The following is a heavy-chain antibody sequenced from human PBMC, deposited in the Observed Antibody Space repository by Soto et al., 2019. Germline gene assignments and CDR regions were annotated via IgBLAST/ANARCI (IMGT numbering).Heavy chain of an antibody. CDR3: ARVGMPTTTGIDY. CDR2: ISSSSSYI. CDR1: GFTFSSYS. J-gene: IGHJ4*02. V-gene: IGHV3-21*01. D-gene: IGHD1-1*01. Sequence: GGSLRLSCAASGFTFSSYSMNWVRQAPGKGLEWVSSISSSSSYIYYADSVKGRFTISRDNAKNSLYLQMNSLRAEDTAVYYCARVGMPTTTGIDYWGQGTLVTVSS.